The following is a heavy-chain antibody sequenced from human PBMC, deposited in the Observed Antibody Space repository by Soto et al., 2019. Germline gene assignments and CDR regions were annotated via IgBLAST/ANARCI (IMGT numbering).Heavy chain of an antibody. CDR3: AIRDAGTRVDY. CDR1: GGSFTSNNW. Sequence: SETLSLTCAVSGGSFTSNNWWTWVRQPPGQGLEWIGEIYRTGSTNYNPSLKSRVTISLDNSENQFSLKGTSLTAAETAVYYCAIRDAGTRVDYWGQGTLVTV. V-gene: IGHV4-4*02. J-gene: IGHJ4*02. D-gene: IGHD1-7*01. CDR2: IYRTGST.